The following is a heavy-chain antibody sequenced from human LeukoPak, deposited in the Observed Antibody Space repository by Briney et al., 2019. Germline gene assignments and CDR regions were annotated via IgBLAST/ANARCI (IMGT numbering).Heavy chain of an antibody. D-gene: IGHD3-22*01. CDR2: IYSGGST. J-gene: IGHJ4*02. CDR1: GFTVSSNY. Sequence: GGSLRLSCAASGFTVSSNYMSWVRQAPGQGLGLVSVIYSGGSTYYADSLKGRFTISRDKSKNTLYLQMNSLRAEDTAVYYCARDSRQPPYYYDSSGYYNFGYWGQGTLVTVSS. CDR3: ARDSRQPPYYYDSSGYYNFGY. V-gene: IGHV3-66*01.